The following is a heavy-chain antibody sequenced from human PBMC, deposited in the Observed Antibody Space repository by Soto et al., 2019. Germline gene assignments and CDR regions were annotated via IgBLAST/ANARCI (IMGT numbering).Heavy chain of an antibody. CDR1: GFTFSSYA. Sequence: EVQLLESGGGLVQPGGSLRLSCAVSGFTFSSYAMSWVRQAPGKGLEWVGFIRSKAYGGTTEYAASVKGRFTISRDDSKSIAYLQMNSLKTEDTAVYYCTRVGSSSWYTGGAFDYWGQGTLVTVSS. J-gene: IGHJ4*02. V-gene: IGHV3-49*04. CDR3: TRVGSSSWYTGGAFDY. CDR2: IRSKAYGGTT. D-gene: IGHD6-13*01.